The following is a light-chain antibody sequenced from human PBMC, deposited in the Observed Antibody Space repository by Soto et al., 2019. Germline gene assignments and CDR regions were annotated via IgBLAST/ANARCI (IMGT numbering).Light chain of an antibody. V-gene: IGKV3-20*01. J-gene: IGKJ3*01. CDR3: QQYTTSPFT. CDR1: QSVGSNY. CDR2: GAS. Sequence: EIVLTQSPGTLSLSPGERATLYCRASQSVGSNYLAWYQQKPGQAPRVLIYGASSRATGIPDRFSGSGSGADFTLPISRLEPEEFAVYYCQQYTTSPFTFGPGTKVDIK.